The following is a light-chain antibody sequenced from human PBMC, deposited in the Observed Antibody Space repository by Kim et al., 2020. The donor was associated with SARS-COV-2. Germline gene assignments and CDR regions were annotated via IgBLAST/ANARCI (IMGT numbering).Light chain of an antibody. CDR1: QTISGW. J-gene: IGKJ1*01. V-gene: IGKV1-5*01. Sequence: AAVGDRVTITCRASQTISGWLAWYQQKPGKAPKLLIYDASSLESGVPSRFSGSGSGTEFTLTISSLQPDDFATYYCQQYNSYPRTFVQGTKVDIK. CDR2: DAS. CDR3: QQYNSYPRT.